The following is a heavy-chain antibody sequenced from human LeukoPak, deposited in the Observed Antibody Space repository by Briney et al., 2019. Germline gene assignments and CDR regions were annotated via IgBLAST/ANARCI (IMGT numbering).Heavy chain of an antibody. D-gene: IGHD2-15*01. CDR2: ISYDGSNK. J-gene: IGHJ4*02. CDR3: ARGSTTWEVVVVAAVDY. V-gene: IGHV3-30-3*01. CDR1: GFTFSSYA. Sequence: GSLRLSCAASGFTFSSYAMHWVRQAPGKGLEWVAVISYDGSNKYYADSVKGRFTISRDNSKNTLYLQMNSLRAEDTAVYYCARGSTTWEVVVVAAVDYWGQGTLVTVSS.